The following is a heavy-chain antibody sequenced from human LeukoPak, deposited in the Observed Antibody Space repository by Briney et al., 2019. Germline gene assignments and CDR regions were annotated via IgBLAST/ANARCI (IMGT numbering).Heavy chain of an antibody. CDR3: AKDRGSSGTYYFDY. Sequence: GGSLRLSCAASGFTFSNYGMHWVRQAPGKGLEWVALISYDGSNKYYADSVKGRFTISRDNSKNTLYLQMNSLRAEDTAVYCCAKDRGSSGTYYFDYWGQGTLVTVSS. CDR2: ISYDGSNK. V-gene: IGHV3-30*18. CDR1: GFTFSNYG. D-gene: IGHD6-19*01. J-gene: IGHJ4*02.